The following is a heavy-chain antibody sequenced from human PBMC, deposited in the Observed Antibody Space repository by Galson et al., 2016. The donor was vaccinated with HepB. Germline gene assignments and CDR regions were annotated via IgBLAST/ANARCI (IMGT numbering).Heavy chain of an antibody. J-gene: IGHJ6*02. CDR1: GYPFTDYY. V-gene: IGHV1-2*05. D-gene: IGHD3-9*01. Sequence: SVKVSCKASGYPFTDYYINWVRLAPGQGLEWVRRINPRSGAADSSLKFQGRVTMTRDTSVSTAYMELRGLKSDDAVVYYCARGELLRNFGYLLSADLVGLEVWGQGTTVTVSS. CDR2: INPRSGAA. CDR3: ARGELLRNFGYLLSADLVGLEV.